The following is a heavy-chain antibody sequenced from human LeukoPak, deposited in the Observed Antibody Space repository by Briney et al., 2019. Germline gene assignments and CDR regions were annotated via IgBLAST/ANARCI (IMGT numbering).Heavy chain of an antibody. CDR3: ATSQYYYGSGSSDY. V-gene: IGHV4-39*01. J-gene: IGHJ4*02. CDR2: IYYSGST. D-gene: IGHD3-10*01. Sequence: SETLSLTCTVSGGSISSSSYYWGWIRQPPGKGLEWIGSIYYSGSTYYNPSLKSRVTISVDTSKNQFSLKLSSVTAADTAVYYCATSQYYYGSGSSDYWGQGTLVTVSS. CDR1: GGSISSSSYY.